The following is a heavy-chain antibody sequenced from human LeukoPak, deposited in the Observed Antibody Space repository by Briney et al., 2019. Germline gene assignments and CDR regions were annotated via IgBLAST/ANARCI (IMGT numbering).Heavy chain of an antibody. CDR1: GFTFSSYG. D-gene: IGHD6-19*01. CDR3: VTGYSSGWYRPRDVGRANYFDY. Sequence: GRSLRLSCAASGFTFSSYGMHWVRQAPGKGLEWVAVIWYDGSNKYYADSVKGRFTISRDNSKNTLYLQMNSLRAEDTAVYYCVTGYSSGWYRPRDVGRANYFDYWGQGTLVTVSS. J-gene: IGHJ4*02. CDR2: IWYDGSNK. V-gene: IGHV3-33*01.